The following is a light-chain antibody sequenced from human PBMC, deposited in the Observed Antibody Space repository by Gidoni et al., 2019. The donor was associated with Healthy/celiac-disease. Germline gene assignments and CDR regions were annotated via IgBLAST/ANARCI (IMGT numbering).Light chain of an antibody. J-gene: IGKJ2*01. CDR3: QHSYSTLYT. CDR2: AAS. V-gene: IGKV1-39*01. Sequence: DIQMTQSPSSLSASVGDRVTITCRASQSMSSYLNWYQQKPGKAPKLLIYAASSLQSGVPSRFSCSGSGTDFSLTISSLQPEDFATYYCQHSYSTLYTFGQGTKLEIK. CDR1: QSMSSY.